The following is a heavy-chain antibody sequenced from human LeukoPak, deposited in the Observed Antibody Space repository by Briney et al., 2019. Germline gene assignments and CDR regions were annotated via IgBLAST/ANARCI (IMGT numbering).Heavy chain of an antibody. D-gene: IGHD4-23*01. CDR2: IHVSGGT. CDR1: GASISSFY. Sequence: SETLSLTCTVSGASISSFYWNWIRQFPGKGLEWIGFIHVSGGTSYDPSLRSRVTISIDTSKNQFSLRLNSVTAADTAVYYCAKGTSTVVTPNYYYYYSMDVWGKGTTVTVSS. CDR3: AKGTSTVVTPNYYYYYSMDV. V-gene: IGHV4-4*09. J-gene: IGHJ6*03.